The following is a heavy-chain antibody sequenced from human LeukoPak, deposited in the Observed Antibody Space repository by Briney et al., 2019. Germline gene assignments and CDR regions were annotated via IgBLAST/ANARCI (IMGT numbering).Heavy chain of an antibody. J-gene: IGHJ4*02. CDR2: IRYDGSNK. D-gene: IGHD1-7*01. CDR3: AYLQSRTGTTMVDY. CDR1: GFTFSSYG. Sequence: GGSLRLSRAASGFTFSSYGMHWVRQAPGKGLEWVAFIRYDGSNKYYADSVKGRFTISRDNSKNALYLQMNSLRAEDTAVYYCAYLQSRTGTTMVDYWGQGTLVTVSS. V-gene: IGHV3-30*02.